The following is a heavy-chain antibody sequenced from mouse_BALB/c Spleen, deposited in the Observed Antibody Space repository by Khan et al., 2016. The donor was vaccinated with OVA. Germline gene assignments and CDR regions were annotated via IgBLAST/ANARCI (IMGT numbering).Heavy chain of an antibody. CDR1: GYSITSGYG. D-gene: IGHD1-2*01. J-gene: IGHJ2*01. V-gene: IGHV3-2*02. CDR3: ARTARIKY. Sequence: EVQLQESGPGLVKPSQSLSLTCTVTGYSITSGYGWNWIRQFPGNILEWMGFISYGGSTYYNPYIKSRISITRDTSKNQFFLTLSCLTTEDTATYYCARTARIKYWGQGTTLTVSS. CDR2: ISYGGST.